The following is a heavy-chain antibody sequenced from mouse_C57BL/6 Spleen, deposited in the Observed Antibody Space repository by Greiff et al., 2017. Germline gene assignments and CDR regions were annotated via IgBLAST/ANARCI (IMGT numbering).Heavy chain of an antibody. Sequence: EVKVVESGGDLVKPGGSLKLSCAASGFTFSSYGMSWVRQTPDKRLEWVATISSGGSYTYYPDSVKGRFTIAKDNAKNTLYLQMSSLKSEDTAMYYCAGQYGDDGYAMDYWGQGTSVTVSS. V-gene: IGHV5-6*01. CDR3: AGQYGDDGYAMDY. CDR1: GFTFSSYG. J-gene: IGHJ4*01. D-gene: IGHD2-2*01. CDR2: ISSGGSYT.